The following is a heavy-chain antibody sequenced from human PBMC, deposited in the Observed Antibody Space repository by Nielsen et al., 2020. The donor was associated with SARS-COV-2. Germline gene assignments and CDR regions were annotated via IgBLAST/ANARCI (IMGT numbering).Heavy chain of an antibody. Sequence: ASVKVSCKASGYTFTGYYMHWVRQAPGKGLEWMGRINPNSGGTNYAQKFQGRVTMTRDTSISTAYMELSRLRSDDTAVYYCSLYDYVWLSYRNDYWGQGTLVTVSS. J-gene: IGHJ4*02. CDR3: SLYDYVWLSYRNDY. CDR1: GYTFTGYY. D-gene: IGHD3-16*02. V-gene: IGHV1-2*06. CDR2: INPNSGGT.